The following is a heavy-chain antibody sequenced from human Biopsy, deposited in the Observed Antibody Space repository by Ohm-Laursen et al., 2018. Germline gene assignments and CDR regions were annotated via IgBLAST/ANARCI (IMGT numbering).Heavy chain of an antibody. CDR3: AKPADSYGSEFYFDY. CDR2: INTSGGST. Sequence: SLRLSWAASGFTFSSYAMTWVRQAPGKGLEWVSVINTSGGSTHYAVSVKGRFTISRDNSKNTLYLRMNSLRAEDTAVYYCAKPADSYGSEFYFDYWGQGTLVTVSS. V-gene: IGHV3-23*01. D-gene: IGHD4-17*01. CDR1: GFTFSSYA. J-gene: IGHJ4*02.